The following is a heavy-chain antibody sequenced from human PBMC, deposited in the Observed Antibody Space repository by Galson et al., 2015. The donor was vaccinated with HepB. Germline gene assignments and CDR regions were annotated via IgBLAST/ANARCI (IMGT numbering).Heavy chain of an antibody. J-gene: IGHJ4*02. Sequence: SVKVSCKASGGTFSSYAISWVRQAPGQGLEWMGRIIPILGIANYAQKFQGRVTITADKSTSTAYMELSSLRSEDTAVYYCARDRMVRGLEVFDYWGQGTLVTVSS. V-gene: IGHV1-69*04. CDR2: IIPILGIA. CDR3: ARDRMVRGLEVFDY. CDR1: GGTFSSYA. D-gene: IGHD3-10*01.